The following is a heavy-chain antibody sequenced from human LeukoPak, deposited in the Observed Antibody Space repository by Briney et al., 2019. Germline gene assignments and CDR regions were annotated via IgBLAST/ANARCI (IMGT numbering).Heavy chain of an antibody. J-gene: IGHJ6*02. CDR2: IYYSGST. V-gene: IGHV4-31*03. CDR3: ARDLGLSGRTQTYSNYYYGMDV. Sequence: SQTLSLTCTVSGGSISSGGYYWCWIRQHPGRGLEWIVYIYYSGSTYYNPSLKSRITISVDTSKNQFSLKLSSVTAADTAVYYCARDLGLSGRTQTYSNYYYGMDVWGQGTTVTVSS. D-gene: IGHD4-11*01. CDR1: GGSISSGGYY.